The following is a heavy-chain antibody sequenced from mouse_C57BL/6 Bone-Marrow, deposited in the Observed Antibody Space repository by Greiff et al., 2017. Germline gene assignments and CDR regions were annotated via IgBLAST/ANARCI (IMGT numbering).Heavy chain of an antibody. J-gene: IGHJ3*01. V-gene: IGHV1-50*01. CDR3: AHYDYDVGFAY. CDR1: GYTFTSYW. Sequence: QVQLQQPGAELVKPGASVKLSCKASGYTFTSYWMQWVKQRPGQGLEWIGEIDPSDSYTNYTQKFKGKATLTVDTASSAAYMQLSSLTSEDSAVYCCAHYDYDVGFAYWGQGTLVTVSA. D-gene: IGHD2-4*01. CDR2: IDPSDSYT.